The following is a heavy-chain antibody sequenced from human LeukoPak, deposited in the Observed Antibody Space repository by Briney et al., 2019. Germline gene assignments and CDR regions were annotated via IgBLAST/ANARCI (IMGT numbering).Heavy chain of an antibody. CDR1: GGTFSGYA. V-gene: IGHV1-69*04. CDR3: ARGFSTGPHAFDI. D-gene: IGHD3-10*01. CDR2: IIPILGIA. Sequence: SVKVSCKASGGTFSGYAISWVRQAPGQGLEWMGRIIPILGIANYAQKFQGRVTITADKSTSTAYMELSSLRSEDTAVYYCARGFSTGPHAFDIWGQGTMVTVSS. J-gene: IGHJ3*02.